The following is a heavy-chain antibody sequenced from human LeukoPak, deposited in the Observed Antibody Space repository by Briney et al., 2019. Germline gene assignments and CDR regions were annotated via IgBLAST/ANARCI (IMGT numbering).Heavy chain of an antibody. CDR3: ARHPTAQYYDFWSGYYVDKSPKTGWWFDP. Sequence: SETLSLTCAVSGYSISSGYYWGWIRQPPGKGLEWIGSIYHSGSTYYNQSLKSRVTISVDTSKNQFSLKLSSVTAADTAVYYCARHPTAQYYDFWSGYYVDKSPKTGWWFDPWGQGTLVTVSS. CDR2: IYHSGST. J-gene: IGHJ5*02. V-gene: IGHV4-38-2*01. CDR1: GYSISSGYY. D-gene: IGHD3-3*01.